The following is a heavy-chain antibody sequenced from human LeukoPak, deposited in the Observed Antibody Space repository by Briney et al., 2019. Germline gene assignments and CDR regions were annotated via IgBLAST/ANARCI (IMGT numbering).Heavy chain of an antibody. J-gene: IGHJ5*02. CDR2: IYGSGST. D-gene: IGHD4-11*01. Sequence: SETLSLTCTVSGASISSNYWSWIRQPLGKGLEWIGYIYGSGSTNYNPPLKSRVTISGDTSKNQVSLKLSFVTAADTALYFCARTTIVTRSAWFDPWGQGTLVTVSS. CDR3: ARTTIVTRSAWFDP. V-gene: IGHV4-4*09. CDR1: GASISSNY.